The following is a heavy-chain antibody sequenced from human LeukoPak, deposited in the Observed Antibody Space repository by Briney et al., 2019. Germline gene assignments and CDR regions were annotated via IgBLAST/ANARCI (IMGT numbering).Heavy chain of an antibody. CDR1: GYTFTSYG. V-gene: IGHV1-18*01. CDR2: ISAYNGNT. Sequence: ASVKVSCKASGYTFTSYGISLVRQAPGQGLEWMGWISAYNGNTNYAQKLQGRVTMTTDTSTSTAYMELRSLRSDDTAVYYCARENTIFGVVTPYYYYYMDVWGKGTTVTVSS. CDR3: ARENTIFGVVTPYYYYYMDV. J-gene: IGHJ6*03. D-gene: IGHD3-3*01.